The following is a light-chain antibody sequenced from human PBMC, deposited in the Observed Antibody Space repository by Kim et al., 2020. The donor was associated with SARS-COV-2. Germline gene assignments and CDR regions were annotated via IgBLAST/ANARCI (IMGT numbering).Light chain of an antibody. Sequence: EIVLTQSPGTLSLSPGERATLSCRASQSVSSDYLAWYQQRPGQAPRLLIYGASAGATGIPDRFSGSGSGTDFTLTISRLEPEDFAVYYCQQYSSSPRTFGQGTKVDIK. CDR1: QSVSSDY. CDR3: QQYSSSPRT. CDR2: GAS. J-gene: IGKJ1*01. V-gene: IGKV3-20*01.